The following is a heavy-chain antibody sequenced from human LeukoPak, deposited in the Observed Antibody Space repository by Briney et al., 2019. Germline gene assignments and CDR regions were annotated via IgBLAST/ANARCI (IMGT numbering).Heavy chain of an antibody. V-gene: IGHV4-61*02. D-gene: IGHD6-19*01. J-gene: IGHJ4*02. CDR2: IYTSGST. CDR3: ARDGSYSSGWYAGKFDY. CDR1: GGSISSGSYY. Sequence: PSETLSLTCTVSGGSISSGSYYWSWIRQPAGKGLEWIGRIYTSGSTNYNPSLKSRVTISVDTSKNQFSLKLSSVTAADTAVYYCARDGSYSSGWYAGKFDYWGQGTLVTVSS.